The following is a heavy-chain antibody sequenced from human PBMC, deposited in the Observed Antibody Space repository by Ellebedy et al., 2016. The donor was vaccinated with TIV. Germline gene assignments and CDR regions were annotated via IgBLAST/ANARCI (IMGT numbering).Heavy chain of an antibody. CDR2: IGGTSSYM. J-gene: IGHJ4*02. CDR1: GFTFSSYN. V-gene: IGHV3-21*06. D-gene: IGHD1-26*01. CDR3: ARDRIVGATSYGF. Sequence: PGGSLRLSCAASGFTFSSYNMHWVRQAPGKGLEWVSSIGGTSSYMHYADSVRGRFTISRDNAKNSLYLQMNSLRVEDTAVYYCARDRIVGATSYGFWGQGALVTVSS.